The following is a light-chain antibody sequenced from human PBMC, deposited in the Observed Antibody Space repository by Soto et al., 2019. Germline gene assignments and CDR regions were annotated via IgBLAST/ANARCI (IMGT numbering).Light chain of an antibody. J-gene: IGLJ1*01. CDR2: DVS. CDR1: NSDVGGYNY. CDR3: SSYTSGSTRYV. V-gene: IGLV2-14*01. Sequence: QSVLTQPASVSGSPGQSITISCTGTNSDVGGYNYVSWYQQHPGKAPKLMIYDVSNRPSGVSNRFSGSKSGNTASLTISGLQADDEADYYCSSYTSGSTRYVFGTGTKVTVL.